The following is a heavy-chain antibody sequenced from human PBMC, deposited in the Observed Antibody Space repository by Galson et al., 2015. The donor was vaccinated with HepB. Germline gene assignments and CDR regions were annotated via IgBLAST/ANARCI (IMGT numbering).Heavy chain of an antibody. V-gene: IGHV3-21*01. D-gene: IGHD3-10*01. Sequence: SLRLSCAASGFTFSSYSMNWVRQAPGKGLEWVSSISSSSSYIYYADSVKGRFTISRDNAKNSLYLQMNSLRAEDTAVYYCARPHRFGESYDAFDIWGQGTMVTVSS. CDR2: ISSSSSYI. CDR3: ARPHRFGESYDAFDI. J-gene: IGHJ3*02. CDR1: GFTFSSYS.